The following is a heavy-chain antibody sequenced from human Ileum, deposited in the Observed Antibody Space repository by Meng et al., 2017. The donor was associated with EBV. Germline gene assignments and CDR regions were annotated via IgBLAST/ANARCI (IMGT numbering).Heavy chain of an antibody. CDR2: LGAHDGDT. CDR3: ARGTPGRSYSDY. J-gene: IGHJ4*02. CDR1: DYTFMGYG. V-gene: IGHV1-18*01. D-gene: IGHD3-10*01. Sequence: QVQPVQSGPEVKKPGASVKVSWKASDYTFMGYGVSWVRQAPGQGLEWMAWLGAHDGDTSHAPKFQGRVTVSADRPTATAYMELRSLRSDDTAVYYCARGTPGRSYSDYWGQGTLVTVSS.